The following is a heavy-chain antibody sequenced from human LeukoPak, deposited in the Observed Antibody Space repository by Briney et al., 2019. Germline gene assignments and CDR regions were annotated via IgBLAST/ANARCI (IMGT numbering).Heavy chain of an antibody. CDR1: GDSISSYY. Sequence: SETLSLTCTVSGDSISSYYWSWIRQPPGKGLEWIGYIYYSGSTNYNPSLKSRVTISVDTSKNQFSLKLSSVTAADTAVYYCAGSYYDFWSGYFDYWGQGTLDTVSS. V-gene: IGHV4-59*01. CDR3: AGSYYDFWSGYFDY. J-gene: IGHJ4*02. D-gene: IGHD3-3*01. CDR2: IYYSGST.